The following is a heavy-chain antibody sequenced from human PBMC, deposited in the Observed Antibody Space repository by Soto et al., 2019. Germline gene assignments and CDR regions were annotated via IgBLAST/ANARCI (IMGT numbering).Heavy chain of an antibody. V-gene: IGHV3-30*03. CDR3: XXXXXXXXXA. Sequence: QVQLAESGGGVVQPGRSLRLSCATSGFVSNDYDIHWVRQAPGKGLAWLASISYDGSNKYYADSVKGRFTISRDNSKNTLSLQINSXGAXXXXXXXXXXXXXXXXXAWGPGTLVTVSS. CDR2: ISYDGSNK. J-gene: IGHJ5*02. CDR1: GFVSNDYD.